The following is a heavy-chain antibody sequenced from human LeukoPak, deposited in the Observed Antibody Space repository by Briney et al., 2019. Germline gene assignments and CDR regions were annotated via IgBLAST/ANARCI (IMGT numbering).Heavy chain of an antibody. J-gene: IGHJ6*03. CDR3: ARPNSTPGYMDV. CDR1: GGSISSNSYY. CDR2: IYYSGST. V-gene: IGHV4-39*01. Sequence: PSETLSLTCTVPGGSISSNSYYWGWIRQPPGKGLEWIGSIYYSGSTYYNPSLKSRVTISVDRSNNQISLKLSSVTAADTAIYYCARPNSTPGYMDVWGKGTTVTVSS. D-gene: IGHD2/OR15-2a*01.